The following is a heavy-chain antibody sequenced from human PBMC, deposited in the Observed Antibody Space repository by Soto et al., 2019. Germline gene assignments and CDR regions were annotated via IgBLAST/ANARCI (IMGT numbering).Heavy chain of an antibody. CDR2: ISAYNDNT. D-gene: IGHD4-17*01. CDR3: ARAGATVSTERALGY. J-gene: IGHJ4*02. CDR1: GYTFYSYD. Sequence: QVQLLQSGAEVKKPGASVKVSCKASGYTFYSYDITWVRQAPGQGLEWMGTISAYNDNTNLPQTLQGRVTMTIDKSTATAYMELKNLTSDDTAVYYCARAGATVSTERALGYWGQGTLVAVSS. V-gene: IGHV1-18*01.